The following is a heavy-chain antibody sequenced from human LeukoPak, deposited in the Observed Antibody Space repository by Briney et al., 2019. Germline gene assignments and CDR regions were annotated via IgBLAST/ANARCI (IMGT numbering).Heavy chain of an antibody. J-gene: IGHJ4*02. Sequence: SETLSLTCTVSGGSVSSSSYFWGWIRQPPGEGLEWIGNIYYSGYTYYNPSLKSRVTISVDTSNNRFSLRLSSVTAADTAVYYCARRRGYSYGGGFDYWGQGTLVTVSS. CDR1: GGSVSSSSYF. CDR3: ARRRGYSYGGGFDY. CDR2: IYYSGYT. V-gene: IGHV4-39*01. D-gene: IGHD5-18*01.